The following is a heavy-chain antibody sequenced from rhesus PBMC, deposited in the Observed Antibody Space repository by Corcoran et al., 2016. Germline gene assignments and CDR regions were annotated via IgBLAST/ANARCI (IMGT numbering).Heavy chain of an antibody. V-gene: IGHV4-147*01. D-gene: IGHD3-3*01. Sequence: QVQLQESGPGLVKPSETLSFTCTVSGGSISDSYYWSWIRQPPGKGLEWMGRIYGSGGSPTYNPSLKSRVTISRDTSKNQFSLKLSSVTAADTAVYYCARERGEYLDWYGLDSWGQGVVVTVSS. CDR2: IYGSGGSP. J-gene: IGHJ6*01. CDR3: ARERGEYLDWYGLDS. CDR1: GGSISDSYY.